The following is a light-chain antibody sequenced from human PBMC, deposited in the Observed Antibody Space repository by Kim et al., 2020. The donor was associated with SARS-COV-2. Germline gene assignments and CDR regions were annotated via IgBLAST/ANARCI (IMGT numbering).Light chain of an antibody. CDR3: NSYTSSSTGV. CDR1: SGDVGGYNY. CDR2: NFC. V-gene: IGLV2-14*04. J-gene: IGLJ3*02. Sequence: GQSITISCTGSSGDVGGYNYVSWYQQRPGKGHKLIIYNFCKRPSGVSNRFSDSKSGNTASLTIYGLQAEDEADYYCNSYTSSSTGVFGGGTQLTVL.